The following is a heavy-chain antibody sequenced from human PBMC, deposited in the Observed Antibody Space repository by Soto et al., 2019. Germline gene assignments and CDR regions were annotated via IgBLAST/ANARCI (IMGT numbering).Heavy chain of an antibody. D-gene: IGHD3-22*01. CDR1: GGTFSSYA. CDR3: ARGPYYDSSGYPAPFGY. Sequence: SVKVSCKASGGTFSSYAISWVRQAPGQGLEWMGGIIPIFGTANYAQKFQGRVTITADASTSTAYMELSSLRSEDTAVYYCARGPYYDSSGYPAPFGYWGQGTLVTVSS. V-gene: IGHV1-69*13. CDR2: IIPIFGTA. J-gene: IGHJ4*02.